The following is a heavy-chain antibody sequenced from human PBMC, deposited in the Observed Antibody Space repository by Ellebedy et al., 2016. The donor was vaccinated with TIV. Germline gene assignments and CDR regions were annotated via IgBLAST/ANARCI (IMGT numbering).Heavy chain of an antibody. CDR3: ARGLTMYYFDY. Sequence: GGSLRLSCAASGFTFGSYSMNWVRQAPGKGLEWVSYISSSSSTIYYADSVKGRFTISRDNAKNSLYLQMNSLRGEDTAVYYCARGLTMYYFDYWGQGTLVTVSS. J-gene: IGHJ4*02. V-gene: IGHV3-48*01. D-gene: IGHD3-10*02. CDR1: GFTFGSYS. CDR2: ISSSSSTI.